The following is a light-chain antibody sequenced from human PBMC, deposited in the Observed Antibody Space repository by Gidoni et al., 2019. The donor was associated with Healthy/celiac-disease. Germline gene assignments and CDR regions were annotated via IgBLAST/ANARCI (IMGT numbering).Light chain of an antibody. J-gene: IGKJ4*01. CDR1: QSVTSNY. Sequence: EIVFTQSPDTLSLSPGESATLSCRASQSVTSNYLAWYKKKPGQAPRLIISGASSRATGIPERFSGSGSGTDFTITISRLEPEDFAVYYCQQYTNSLTFGGGTKVEIK. CDR2: GAS. V-gene: IGKV3-20*01. CDR3: QQYTNSLT.